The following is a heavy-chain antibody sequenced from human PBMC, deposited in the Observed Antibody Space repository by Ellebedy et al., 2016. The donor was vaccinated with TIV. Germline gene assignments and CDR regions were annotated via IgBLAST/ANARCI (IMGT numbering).Heavy chain of an antibody. CDR3: ARDDFRGDLYYFDY. CDR2: ISAYNGNT. J-gene: IGHJ4*02. Sequence: ASVKVSCKASGYTFTSYGISWVRQAPGQGLEWMGWISAYNGNTNYAQKFQGRVTITADKSTSTAYMELSSLRSEDTAVYYCARDDFRGDLYYFDYWGQGTLVTVSS. CDR1: GYTFTSYG. V-gene: IGHV1-18*01. D-gene: IGHD3/OR15-3a*01.